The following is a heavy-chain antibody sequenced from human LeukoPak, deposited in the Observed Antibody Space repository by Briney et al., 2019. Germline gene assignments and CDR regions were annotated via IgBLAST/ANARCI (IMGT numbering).Heavy chain of an antibody. CDR3: ARDPHPGFGEHY. Sequence: GASVTVSCKASGYIFTGYYMHWVRQAPGQGLEWMGWINPDNGDTSYAQMFQGRITMTRDTSITTAYMDLSSLTSDDTAVYYCARDPHPGFGEHYWGQGTLVTVSS. D-gene: IGHD3-10*01. CDR1: GYIFTGYY. CDR2: INPDNGDT. J-gene: IGHJ4*02. V-gene: IGHV1-2*02.